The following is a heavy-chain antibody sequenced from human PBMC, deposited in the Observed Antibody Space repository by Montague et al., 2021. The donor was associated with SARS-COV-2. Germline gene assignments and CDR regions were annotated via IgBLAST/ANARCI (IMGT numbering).Heavy chain of an antibody. CDR2: IYWDDDK. Sequence: PALVKPTQTLTLTCTFSGFSLSTSGVGVGWIRQPPGKALEWLALIYWDDDKRYSPSLKSRLTITKDTSKNQVVLTMTNMDPVDTATYYCAHRHWSSWYGDAFDIWGQGTMVTVSS. J-gene: IGHJ3*02. CDR3: AHRHWSSWYGDAFDI. D-gene: IGHD6-13*01. V-gene: IGHV2-5*02. CDR1: GFSLSTSGVG.